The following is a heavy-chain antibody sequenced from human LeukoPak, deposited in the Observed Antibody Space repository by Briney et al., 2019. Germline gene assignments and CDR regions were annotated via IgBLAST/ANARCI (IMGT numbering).Heavy chain of an antibody. CDR3: ARDRSVVGATYNWFDH. J-gene: IGHJ5*02. CDR1: VGTFSSYA. Sequence: SVKVSCKASVGTFSSYAISSVRQATGQGLAWMGGIIPIFGTANYAQRFQGRVTITADESTSTAYLELSSLRSEDTAVYCCARDRSVVGATYNWFDHWGQGTLVTVSS. D-gene: IGHD1-26*01. CDR2: IIPIFGTA. V-gene: IGHV1-69*01.